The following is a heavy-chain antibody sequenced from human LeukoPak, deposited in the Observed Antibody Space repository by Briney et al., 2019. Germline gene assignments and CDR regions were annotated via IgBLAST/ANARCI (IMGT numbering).Heavy chain of an antibody. J-gene: IGHJ5*02. CDR3: ARDSGTTGEVKFDP. Sequence: TPSETMSLTCTVSGGSISSYYWSWIRQPPGKGLEWIGYIYYSGSTNYNPSLKSRVTISVDTSKNQFSLKVTSVTAADTAVYYCARDSGTTGEVKFDPWGQGTLVTVSS. CDR1: GGSISSYY. CDR2: IYYSGST. V-gene: IGHV4-59*12. D-gene: IGHD3-10*01.